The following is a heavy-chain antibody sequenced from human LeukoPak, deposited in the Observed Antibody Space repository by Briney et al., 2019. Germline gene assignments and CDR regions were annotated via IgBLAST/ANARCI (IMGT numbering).Heavy chain of an antibody. V-gene: IGHV1-69*13. J-gene: IGHJ4*02. Sequence: SVTVSCTASGGTFSSYAISWVRQAPGQGLEWMGGIIPIFGTANYAQKFQGRVTITADESTSTAYMELSSLRSEDTAVYYCASQAVAGPNFDYWGQGTLVTVSS. CDR3: ASQAVAGPNFDY. CDR1: GGTFSSYA. CDR2: IIPIFGTA. D-gene: IGHD6-19*01.